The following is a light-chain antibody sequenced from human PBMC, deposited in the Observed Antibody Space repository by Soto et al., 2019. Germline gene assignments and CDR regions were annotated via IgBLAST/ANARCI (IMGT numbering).Light chain of an antibody. CDR2: GAS. V-gene: IGKV3-20*01. CDR3: QQYGSSPLT. Sequence: EIVLTQSPGTLSLSPGERATLSCRASQSVSSSYLAWYQQKPGQAPRLLIYGASSRATGIPDRFSGSGSGTDFTLTISRLEPEDFAVHYCQQYGSSPLTCANGTKVDIK. CDR1: QSVSSSY. J-gene: IGKJ1*01.